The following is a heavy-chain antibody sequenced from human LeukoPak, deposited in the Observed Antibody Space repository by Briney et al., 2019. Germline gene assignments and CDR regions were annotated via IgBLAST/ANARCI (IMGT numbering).Heavy chain of an antibody. V-gene: IGHV3-30*02. CDR3: ARSLAVAGTGGWFDP. CDR2: IRYDGSNK. J-gene: IGHJ5*02. Sequence: GGSLRLSCAASGFTFSSYGMHWVRQAPGKGLEWVAFIRYDGSNKYYADSVKGRFTISRDNSKNTLYLQMNSLRAEDTALYHCARSLAVAGTGGWFDPWGQGTLVTVSS. CDR1: GFTFSSYG. D-gene: IGHD6-19*01.